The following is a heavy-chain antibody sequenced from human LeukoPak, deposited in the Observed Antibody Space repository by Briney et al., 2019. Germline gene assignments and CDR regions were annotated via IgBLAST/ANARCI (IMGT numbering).Heavy chain of an antibody. D-gene: IGHD3-16*01. Sequence: PGGSLRLSCAASGFTFSSYGMHWVRQAPGKGLEWVAVIYYDGSNKYYADSVKGRFTISRDNSKNTLYLQMTSLRAEDTAVYYCARDVAFGGASYGMDVWGQGTTVTVSS. CDR2: IYYDGSNK. J-gene: IGHJ6*02. V-gene: IGHV3-33*01. CDR3: ARDVAFGGASYGMDV. CDR1: GFTFSSYG.